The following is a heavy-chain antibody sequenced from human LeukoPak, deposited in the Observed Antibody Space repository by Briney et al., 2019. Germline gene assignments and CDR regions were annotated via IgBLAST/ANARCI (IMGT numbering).Heavy chain of an antibody. CDR2: IGGSGGST. Sequence: GGSLRLSCVGSGFTFSRFAMNWVRQAPGKGLEWVSAIGGSGGSTFYADSVKGRFTVSRDNSKNTLYLQLNTLTAEDTAVYYCARSVLRSLVDPWGQGTLVTVSS. CDR1: GFTFSRFA. V-gene: IGHV3-23*01. CDR3: ARSVLRSLVDP. J-gene: IGHJ5*02. D-gene: IGHD3-16*01.